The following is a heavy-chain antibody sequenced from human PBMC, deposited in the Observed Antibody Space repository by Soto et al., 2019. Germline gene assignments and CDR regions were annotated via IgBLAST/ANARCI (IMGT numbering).Heavy chain of an antibody. CDR2: IYYSGST. J-gene: IGHJ6*02. Sequence: SETLSLTCTVSGGSISSGGYYWSWIRQHPGKGLEWIGYIYYSGSTYYNPSLKSRVTISVDTSKNQFSLKLSSVTAADTAVYYCATLPTGYSSSSGLYYYYGMDVWGQGTTVTVSS. D-gene: IGHD6-6*01. CDR1: GGSISSGGYY. V-gene: IGHV4-31*03. CDR3: ATLPTGYSSSSGLYYYYGMDV.